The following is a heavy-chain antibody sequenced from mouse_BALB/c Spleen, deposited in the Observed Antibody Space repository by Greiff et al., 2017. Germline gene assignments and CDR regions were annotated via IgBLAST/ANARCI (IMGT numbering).Heavy chain of an antibody. J-gene: IGHJ3*01. CDR2: INPSTGYT. D-gene: IGHD2-4*01. V-gene: IGHV1-7*01. Sequence: QVQLQQSGAELAKPGASVKMSCKASGYTFTSYWMHWVKQRPGQGLEWIGYINPSTGYTEYNQKFKDKATLTADKSSSTAYMQLSSLTSEDSAVYYCARRVYYDYDGAWFAYWGQGTLVTVSA. CDR1: GYTFTSYW. CDR3: ARRVYYDYDGAWFAY.